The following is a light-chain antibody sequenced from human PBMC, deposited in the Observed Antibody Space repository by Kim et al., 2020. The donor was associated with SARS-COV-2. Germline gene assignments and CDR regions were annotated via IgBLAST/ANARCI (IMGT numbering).Light chain of an antibody. V-gene: IGLV10-54*04. J-gene: IGLJ2*01. CDR1: SNDLALQG. Sequence: TAPPLCPETSNDLALQGTSLLQQHQSHPPTLLYSRYNNRPSGVAERFSPSRSGDTTSLTITGLQPEDEADYYCSAWDRSLNDLVFGGGTQLTVL. CDR3: SAWDRSLNDLV. CDR2: RYN.